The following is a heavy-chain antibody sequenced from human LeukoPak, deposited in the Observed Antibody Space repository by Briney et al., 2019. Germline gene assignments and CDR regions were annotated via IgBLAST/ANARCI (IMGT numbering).Heavy chain of an antibody. D-gene: IGHD1-14*01. V-gene: IGHV3-48*04. CDR1: GFTFSSYS. CDR3: ARDGPEPR. CDR2: ISSSSSTI. J-gene: IGHJ4*02. Sequence: GGSLRLSCAASGFTFSSYSMNWVRKAPGKGLEWVSYISSSSSTIYYADSVKGRFTISRDNAKNSLYLQMNTLRTEDTSVYYGARDGPEPRWGQGTLVTVSS.